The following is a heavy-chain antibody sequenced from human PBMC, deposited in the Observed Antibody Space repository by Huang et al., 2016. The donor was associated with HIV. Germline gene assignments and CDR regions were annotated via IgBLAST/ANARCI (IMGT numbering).Heavy chain of an antibody. D-gene: IGHD6-13*01. J-gene: IGHJ3*02. CDR1: GFSLSSGGVG. V-gene: IGHV2-5*02. Sequence: QITLKESGPTLVKPTQTLTLTCTFSGFSLSSGGVGVGWIRQPPGKALEWLALIYWDDDKRYSPSLNSKLTITKGTSKNQVVLIMTNMDPVDTATYYCAHNAHSSSWAFDIWGQGTMVTVSS. CDR3: AHNAHSSSWAFDI. CDR2: IYWDDDK.